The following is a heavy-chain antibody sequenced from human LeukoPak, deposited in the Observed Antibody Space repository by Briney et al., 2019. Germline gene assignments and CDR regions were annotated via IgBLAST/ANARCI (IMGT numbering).Heavy chain of an antibody. CDR3: ARDGTSTDDY. Sequence: VASVKVSCKASGYTFSNFGISWVRQAPGQGLAWMGWISGNNDNPNYGQKFQGRLTVTTDSSTRTAYMELRNLRSDDTAVYYCARDGTSTDDYWGQGTLVTVSS. D-gene: IGHD2-2*01. J-gene: IGHJ4*02. V-gene: IGHV1-18*01. CDR1: GYTFSNFG. CDR2: ISGNNDNP.